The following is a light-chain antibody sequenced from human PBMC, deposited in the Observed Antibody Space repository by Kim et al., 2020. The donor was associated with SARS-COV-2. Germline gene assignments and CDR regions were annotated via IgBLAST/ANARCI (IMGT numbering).Light chain of an antibody. V-gene: IGKV3-20*01. CDR1: HSVGNNY. Sequence: SPGEGSTRPCRASHSVGNNYLAWYQHIPGQAPRLLIYNAASRATGIPDRFRGSGSGTDFTLTINRLEPDDFAVYYCHQYAYSPLTFGGGTKVDIK. CDR3: HQYAYSPLT. CDR2: NAA. J-gene: IGKJ4*01.